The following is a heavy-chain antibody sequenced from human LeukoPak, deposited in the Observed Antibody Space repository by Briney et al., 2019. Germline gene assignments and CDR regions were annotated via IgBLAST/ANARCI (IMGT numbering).Heavy chain of an antibody. CDR1: GGSVSRGDYY. D-gene: IGHD3-10*01. J-gene: IGHJ4*02. CDR2: TFYSGNT. V-gene: IGHV4-30-4*01. CDR3: ARALYFGSGSTIDF. Sequence: SETLSLTCTVSGGSVSRGDYYWRWIRQPPGKGLEWIGNTFYSGNTYYNPSLKSRVSISVDKSKNHFSLILSSVTATDTAVYYCARALYFGSGSTIDFWGQGILVTVSS.